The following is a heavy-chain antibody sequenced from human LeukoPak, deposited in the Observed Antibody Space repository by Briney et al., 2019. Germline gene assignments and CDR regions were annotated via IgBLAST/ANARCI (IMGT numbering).Heavy chain of an antibody. CDR3: ARDEGSIAVAGTFDY. Sequence: SVKVSRKASGGTFSSYAISWVRQAPGQGLEWMGRIIPILGIANYAQKFQGRVTITADKSTSTAYMELSSLRSEDTAVYYCARDEGSIAVAGTFDYWGQGTLVTVSS. V-gene: IGHV1-69*04. J-gene: IGHJ4*02. CDR2: IIPILGIA. D-gene: IGHD6-19*01. CDR1: GGTFSSYA.